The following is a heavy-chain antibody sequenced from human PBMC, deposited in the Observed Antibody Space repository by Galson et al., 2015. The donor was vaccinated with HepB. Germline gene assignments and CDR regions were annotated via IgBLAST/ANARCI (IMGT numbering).Heavy chain of an antibody. J-gene: IGHJ6*02. CDR2: ISGGGGNT. V-gene: IGHV3-23*01. CDR1: GFIFNNYA. CDR3: AKSLRHYPYDMDV. D-gene: IGHD1-26*01. Sequence: SLRLSCAASGFIFNNYAMTWVRQPPGKGLEWVSSISGGGGNTFYSESVKGRFTISRDNSKNTLVLQMNSLRADDTAVSSCAKSLRHYPYDMDVWGPGTTVSVSS.